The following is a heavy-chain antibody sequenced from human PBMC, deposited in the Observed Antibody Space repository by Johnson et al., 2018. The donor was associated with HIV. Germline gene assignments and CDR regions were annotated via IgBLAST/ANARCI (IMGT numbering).Heavy chain of an antibody. V-gene: IGHV3-13*01. CDR3: AKGRLVGATTYDALDI. D-gene: IGHD1-26*01. CDR2: IGTAGDT. CDR1: GFTFSNYD. Sequence: VQLVESGGGLVQPGGSLRLSCVASGFTFSNYDMHWVRQVTGEGLEWVSGIGTAGDTYYPGSVKGRFTISRDTSKNTLYLRMNSLRAEDTAVYYCAKGRLVGATTYDALDIWGQGTMGTVSS. J-gene: IGHJ3*02.